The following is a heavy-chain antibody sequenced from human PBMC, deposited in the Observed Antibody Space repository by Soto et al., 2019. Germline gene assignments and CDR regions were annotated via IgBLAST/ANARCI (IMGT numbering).Heavy chain of an antibody. D-gene: IGHD6-19*01. CDR2: INAGNGNT. CDR3: ARGIIVGGWYPYYFDY. V-gene: IGHV1-3*01. Sequence: GASVKVSFKASGYTFITYAMHWLRQAPGQRLEWMGWINAGNGNTKYSQKFQGRVSITRDTSASTAYMELSSLRSEDTAVYYCARGIIVGGWYPYYFDYWGQGTLVTVSS. J-gene: IGHJ4*02. CDR1: GYTFITYA.